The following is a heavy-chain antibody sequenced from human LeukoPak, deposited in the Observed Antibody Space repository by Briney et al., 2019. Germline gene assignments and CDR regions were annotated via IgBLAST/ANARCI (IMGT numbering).Heavy chain of an antibody. CDR2: ISYDGSNK. Sequence: PGGSLRLSCAASGFTFSSYAMHWGRQAAGKGLKWVAVISYDGSNKYYADSVKGRFTISRDNSKNTLYLQMNNLRAEDTAVYYCAKFSIAAAATGGNYWGQGTLVTVSS. J-gene: IGHJ4*02. V-gene: IGHV3-30*04. D-gene: IGHD6-13*01. CDR1: GFTFSSYA. CDR3: AKFSIAAAATGGNY.